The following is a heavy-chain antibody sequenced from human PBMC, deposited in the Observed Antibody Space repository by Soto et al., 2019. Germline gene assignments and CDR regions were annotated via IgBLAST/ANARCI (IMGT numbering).Heavy chain of an antibody. CDR3: ARDPSSGYNWFDP. CDR1: GGSISSGDYY. J-gene: IGHJ5*02. Sequence: PSETLSLTCTVSGGSISSGDYYWSWIRQPPGKGLEWIGYIYYSGSTYYNPSLKSRVTISVDTSKNQFSLKLSSVTAADTAVYYCARDPSSGYNWFDPWGQGTLVTVSS. V-gene: IGHV4-30-4*02. D-gene: IGHD3-10*01. CDR2: IYYSGST.